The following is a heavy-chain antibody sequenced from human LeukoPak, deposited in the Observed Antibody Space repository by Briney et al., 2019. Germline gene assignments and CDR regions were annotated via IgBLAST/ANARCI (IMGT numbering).Heavy chain of an antibody. CDR1: GYTFTGYY. CDR2: INPNSGGT. J-gene: IGHJ5*02. Sequence: ASVKVSCKASGYTFTGYYMHWVRQAPGQGLEWMGWINPNSGGTNYAQKFQGRVTMTRDTSISTAYMELSRLRSDDTAVYYCARDRLDFWSGYYTSSDWFDPWGQGTLVTVSS. V-gene: IGHV1-2*02. D-gene: IGHD3-3*01. CDR3: ARDRLDFWSGYYTSSDWFDP.